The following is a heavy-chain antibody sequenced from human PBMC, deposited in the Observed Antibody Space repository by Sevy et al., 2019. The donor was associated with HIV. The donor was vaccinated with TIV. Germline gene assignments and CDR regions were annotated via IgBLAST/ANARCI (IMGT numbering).Heavy chain of an antibody. J-gene: IGHJ4*02. D-gene: IGHD3-22*01. CDR1: GYRFTSYW. Sequence: GESLKISCRASGYRFTSYWIAWVRQVPGKGLEWMGIIYPDDSDVRYSPSLQGQVTISVDKSISTAYLQLRSLEASDTDMYFCARRFYDSTGYPQYFFDHWGQGTLVTVSS. CDR3: ARRFYDSTGYPQYFFDH. V-gene: IGHV5-51*01. CDR2: IYPDDSDV.